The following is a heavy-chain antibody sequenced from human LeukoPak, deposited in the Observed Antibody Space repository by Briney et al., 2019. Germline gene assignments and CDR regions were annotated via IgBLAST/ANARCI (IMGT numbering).Heavy chain of an antibody. V-gene: IGHV1-2*02. D-gene: IGHD1-26*01. J-gene: IGHJ4*02. CDR2: INPNSGGT. CDR3: ALVPSGSYSPPGDY. Sequence: ASVKVSCKASGYTFTSYGISWVRQAPGQGLEWMGWINPNSGGTNYAQKFQGRVTMTRDTSISTAYMELSRLRSDDTAVYYCALVPSGSYSPPGDYWGQGTLVTVSS. CDR1: GYTFTSYG.